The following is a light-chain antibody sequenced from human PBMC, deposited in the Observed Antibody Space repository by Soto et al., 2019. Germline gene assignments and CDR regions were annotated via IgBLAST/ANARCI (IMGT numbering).Light chain of an antibody. CDR1: SSDVGSYNL. Sequence: QSALTQPASVSGSPGQSITISCTGTSSDVGSYNLVSWYQQHPGKAPKLMIYEGSKRPSGVSNRFSGSKSGNTASLTISGLQAEDEADYYCCSYAXXXXXXFGTX. J-gene: IGLJ1*01. CDR3: CSYAXXXXXX. CDR2: EGS. V-gene: IGLV2-23*01.